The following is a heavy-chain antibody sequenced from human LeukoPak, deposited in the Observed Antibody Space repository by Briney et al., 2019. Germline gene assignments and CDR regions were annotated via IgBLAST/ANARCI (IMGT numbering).Heavy chain of an antibody. V-gene: IGHV3-74*01. CDR1: GFTFSNYW. CDR3: AKRVSGTTFY. D-gene: IGHD1-1*01. J-gene: IGHJ4*02. CDR2: INSDGSRT. Sequence: PGGSLRLSCAASGFTFSNYWMHWARQAPGKGLVWVSRINSDGSRTNYADSVKGRFMISRDNGKNTLYLQMNSLRAEDTAVYYCAKRVSGTTFYWGQGTLVTVSS.